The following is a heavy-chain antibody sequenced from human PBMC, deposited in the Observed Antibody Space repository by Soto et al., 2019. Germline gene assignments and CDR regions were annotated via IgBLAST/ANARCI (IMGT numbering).Heavy chain of an antibody. D-gene: IGHD6-25*01. CDR2: INPSGGYT. V-gene: IGHV1-46*03. Sequence: QVQLVQSGAEVKKPGASMKVSCKASGYTFSNYFMHWVRQAPGQGLEWMGMINPSGGYTSYAQKGQSRATMTRDMSTSTDYLELSSLRSEDKAVYYCVRDRSRAATDYWGQGTLVTVSP. CDR3: VRDRSRAATDY. CDR1: GYTFSNYF. J-gene: IGHJ4*02.